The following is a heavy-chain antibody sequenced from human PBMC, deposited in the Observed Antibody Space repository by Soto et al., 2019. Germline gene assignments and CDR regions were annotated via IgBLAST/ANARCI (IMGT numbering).Heavy chain of an antibody. Sequence: QVQLVQSGAEVKQPGASVKASCKASGYTFSNYFIHRVRQAPGQGLEWMGLINPNGGSASYAPKFQGRLTMTRDTSTSTLYMQLSSLRSEDTAVYYCARSRNAAVMTMWGQGTMVTVSS. D-gene: IGHD2-21*01. CDR1: GYTFSNYF. J-gene: IGHJ3*01. CDR3: ARSRNAAVMTM. V-gene: IGHV1-46*01. CDR2: INPNGGSA.